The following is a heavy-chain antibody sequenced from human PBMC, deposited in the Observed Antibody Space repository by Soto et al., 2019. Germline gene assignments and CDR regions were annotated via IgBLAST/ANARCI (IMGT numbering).Heavy chain of an antibody. CDR3: AIYVWGSFFDY. V-gene: IGHV4-39*01. D-gene: IGHD3-16*01. CDR2: IYYSGST. Sequence: SETLSLTCTVSGGSISSSSYYWGWIRQPPGKGLEWIGSIYYSGSTYYNPSLKSRVTISVDTSKNQFSLKLSSVTAADTAVYYCAIYVWGSFFDYWGQGTLVTVSS. J-gene: IGHJ4*02. CDR1: GGSISSSSYY.